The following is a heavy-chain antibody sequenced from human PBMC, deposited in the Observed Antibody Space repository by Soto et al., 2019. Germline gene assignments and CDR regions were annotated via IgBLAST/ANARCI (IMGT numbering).Heavy chain of an antibody. CDR1: GYTFNTYG. J-gene: IGHJ6*02. D-gene: IGHD4-17*01. Sequence: ASVKVSCKASGYTFNTYGISWVRQAPGQGLEWMGWISTYNGNTNYAQKLQGRVTMTADTSTSTAYMEVRSLRSDDTAVYYCASEARGYGDFAYYGMDVWGQGTTVTVSS. CDR2: ISTYNGNT. CDR3: ASEARGYGDFAYYGMDV. V-gene: IGHV1-18*01.